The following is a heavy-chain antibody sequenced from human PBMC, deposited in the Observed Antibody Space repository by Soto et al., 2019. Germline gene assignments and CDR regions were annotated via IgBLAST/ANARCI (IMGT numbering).Heavy chain of an antibody. V-gene: IGHV1-8*01. D-gene: IGHD3-10*01. Sequence: QVQLVQSGAEVKKPGASVKVSCKASGYTFSSNDINWVRQAPGQGLEWMGWMNPNSGNTDYAQKFRGRVTMTTNTPISTAYMELSSLRSEDTAVYYCARGSWFGDLGNFDYVLDVWGQGTTVTVSS. CDR1: GYTFSSND. CDR3: ARGSWFGDLGNFDYVLDV. CDR2: MNPNSGNT. J-gene: IGHJ6*02.